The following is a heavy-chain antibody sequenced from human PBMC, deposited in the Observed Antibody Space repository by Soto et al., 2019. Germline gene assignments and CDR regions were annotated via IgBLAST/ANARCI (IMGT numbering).Heavy chain of an antibody. Sequence: PGESLKISCTGSGYRFTNYLIGWVHQMPGKGLEWMGSIYPGDSDTRYSPSFQGQVTISADKSISTAYLHWSTLKASDTAMYYCARPTVTDGPDIWGQGTMVTVSS. D-gene: IGHD4-17*01. J-gene: IGHJ3*02. V-gene: IGHV5-51*07. CDR2: IYPGDSDT. CDR1: GYRFTNYL. CDR3: ARPTVTDGPDI.